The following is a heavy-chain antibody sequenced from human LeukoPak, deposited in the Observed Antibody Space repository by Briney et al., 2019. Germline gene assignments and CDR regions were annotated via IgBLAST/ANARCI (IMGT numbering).Heavy chain of an antibody. CDR1: GFTFSSYE. J-gene: IGHJ5*02. CDR2: ISSCGSTI. Sequence: GGSLRLSCAASGFTFSSYEMNWVRQAPGKGLEWVSYISSCGSTIYYADSVKGRFTISRDNAKNSLYLQMNSLRAEDTSVYYCARDTNGDGWFDPWGQGTLVTVSS. V-gene: IGHV3-48*03. D-gene: IGHD4-17*01. CDR3: ARDTNGDGWFDP.